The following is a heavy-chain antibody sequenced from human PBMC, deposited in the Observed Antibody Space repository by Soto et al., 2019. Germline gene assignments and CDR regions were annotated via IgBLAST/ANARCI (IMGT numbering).Heavy chain of an antibody. J-gene: IGHJ6*02. CDR2: IYSGGST. CDR1: GFTVSSNY. CDR3: ARDRIVSSGYYPLYYYYYGMDV. Sequence: GGSLRLSCAASGFTVSSNYMSWVRQAPGKGLEWVSVIYSGGSTYYADSVKGRFTISRDNSKNMLYLQMNSLRAEDTAVYYCARDRIVSSGYYPLYYYYYGMDVWGQGTTVTVSS. D-gene: IGHD3-22*01. V-gene: IGHV3-66*01.